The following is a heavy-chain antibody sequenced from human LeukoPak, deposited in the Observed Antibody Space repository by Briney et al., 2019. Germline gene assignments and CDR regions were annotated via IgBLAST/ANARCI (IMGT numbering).Heavy chain of an antibody. CDR3: ARDRITGATRDFYYYYMDV. CDR1: GGSISSGGSIGSFY. CDR2: IDAAGRT. V-gene: IGHV4-61*02. D-gene: IGHD7-27*01. Sequence: PSETLSLTCTVSGGSISSGGSIGSFYWTWIRQPAGKGLEWIGRIDAAGRTNYNPSLRGPVTISVDTSKNQFSLRLSSVTAADAAVFYCARDRITGATRDFYYYYMDVWGKGTTVTVSS. J-gene: IGHJ6*03.